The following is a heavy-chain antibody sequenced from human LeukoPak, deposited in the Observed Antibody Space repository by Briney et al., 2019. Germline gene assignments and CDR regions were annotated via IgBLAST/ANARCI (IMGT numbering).Heavy chain of an antibody. CDR1: GFTFSSYA. CDR2: ISGSGGST. CDR3: AKAQKAWELLHDFDY. Sequence: LGGSLRLSCAASGFTFSSYAMSWVRQAPGKGLEWVSAISGSGGSTYYADSVKGRFTISRDNSKNTLYLQMNSLRAEDTAVYYCAKAQKAWELLHDFDYWGQGTLVTVSS. V-gene: IGHV3-23*01. J-gene: IGHJ4*02. D-gene: IGHD1-26*01.